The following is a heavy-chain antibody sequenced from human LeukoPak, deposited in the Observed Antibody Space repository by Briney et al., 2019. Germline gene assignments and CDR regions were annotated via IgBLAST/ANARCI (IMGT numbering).Heavy chain of an antibody. J-gene: IGHJ4*02. CDR2: IHPRRGDT. V-gene: IGHV1-2*02. D-gene: IGHD3-22*01. CDR3: ARDHYDSSGYFDS. CDR1: GYSFTAFY. Sequence: ASVKVSCKTSGYSFTAFYIHWVRQAPGQGLEWMGWIHPRRGDTNYAQNFQDRVTMTRDTYITTAYMELTKLRSDDTAVYYCARDHYDSSGYFDSWGQGTLVTVSS.